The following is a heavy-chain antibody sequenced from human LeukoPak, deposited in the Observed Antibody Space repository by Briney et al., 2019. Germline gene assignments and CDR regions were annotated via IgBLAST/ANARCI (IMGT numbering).Heavy chain of an antibody. J-gene: IGHJ4*02. Sequence: GGSLRLSCAASGFTFSGYWMHWVRQAPGKGLVWVSRINADGSTTRFADSVKGRFTISRDNAKNTLYLQMNSLRAEDTAVYYCAREGTGGSCSFWGQGTLVTVSS. D-gene: IGHD2-15*01. CDR2: INADGSTT. CDR1: GFTFSGYW. V-gene: IGHV3-74*01. CDR3: AREGTGGSCSF.